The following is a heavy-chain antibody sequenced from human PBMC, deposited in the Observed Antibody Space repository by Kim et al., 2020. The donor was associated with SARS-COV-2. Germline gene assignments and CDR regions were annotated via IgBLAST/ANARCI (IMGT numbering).Heavy chain of an antibody. D-gene: IGHD3-10*01. V-gene: IGHV3-21*01. CDR2: SYI. CDR3: ARNYYKSADS. Sequence: SYISYADYVEGRFTISRDNARSSLYLQMSGLRAEDTAVYYCARNYYKSADSWGQGTLVTVSS. J-gene: IGHJ4*02.